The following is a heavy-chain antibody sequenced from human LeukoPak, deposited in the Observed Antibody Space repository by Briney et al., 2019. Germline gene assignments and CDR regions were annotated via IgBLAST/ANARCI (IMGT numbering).Heavy chain of an antibody. CDR1: GGSISSYY. CDR2: IYTSGST. J-gene: IGHJ4*02. CDR3: ARDRYDILTGYYYFDY. Sequence: SETLSLTCTVSGGSISSYYWSWLRQPAGKGLEWIGRIYTSGSTNYNPSLKSRVTMSVDTSKNQFSLKLSSVTAADTAVYYCARDRYDILTGYYYFDYWGQGTLVTVSS. V-gene: IGHV4-4*07. D-gene: IGHD3-9*01.